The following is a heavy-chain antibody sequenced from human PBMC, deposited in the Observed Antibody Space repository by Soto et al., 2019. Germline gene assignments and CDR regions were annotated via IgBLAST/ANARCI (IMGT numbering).Heavy chain of an antibody. CDR2: IYHSGST. J-gene: IGHJ6*02. Sequence: PSETLSLTCAVSGGSISSSNWWSWVRQPPGKGLEWIGEIYHSGSTNYNPSLKSRVTISVDKSKNQFYLKLSSVTAAATALYYCARSGGSGSYYRGYYYYGMDVWGQGTTVTVSS. D-gene: IGHD3-10*01. V-gene: IGHV4-4*02. CDR3: ARSGGSGSYYRGYYYYGMDV. CDR1: GGSISSSNW.